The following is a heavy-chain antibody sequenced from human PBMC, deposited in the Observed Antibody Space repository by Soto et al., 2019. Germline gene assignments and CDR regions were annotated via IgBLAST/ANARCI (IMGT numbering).Heavy chain of an antibody. CDR2: IYYSGTT. D-gene: IGHD4-4*01. CDR3: ARDLANSSQYYFDY. J-gene: IGHJ4*02. Sequence: SETLCLTCTVSGGSISSYYWSWIRQPPGKGLEWIGYIYYSGTTNYNPSLKSRGTISVDTSKNQFSLKLSSVTAADTAVYYCARDLANSSQYYFDYWGQGTLVTGS. CDR1: GGSISSYY. V-gene: IGHV4-59*01.